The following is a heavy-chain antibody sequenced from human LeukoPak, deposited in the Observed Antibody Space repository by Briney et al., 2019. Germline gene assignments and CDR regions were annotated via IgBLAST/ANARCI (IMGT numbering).Heavy chain of an antibody. CDR1: GFTFSSYW. CDR3: ASEGSPGIATAAQYF. Sequence: GGSLRLSCAASGFTFSSYWMHWVRQAPGKGLVWVSRINDDGSYTAYADSVKGRFTISRDNAKNTLSLQMNSLRAEDTAVYYCASEGSPGIATAAQYFWGQGTLVTVSS. D-gene: IGHD6-13*01. CDR2: INDDGSYT. V-gene: IGHV3-74*01. J-gene: IGHJ4*02.